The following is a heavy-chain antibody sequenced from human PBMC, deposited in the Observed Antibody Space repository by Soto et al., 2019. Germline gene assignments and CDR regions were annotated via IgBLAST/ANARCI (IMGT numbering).Heavy chain of an antibody. CDR3: TRALMVYTGGYYFDY. Sequence: GGSLRLSCAASGFTFSGSAMHWVRQASGKGLEWVGRIRSKANSYATAYAASVKGRFTISRDDSKNTAYLQMNSLKTEDTAVYYCTRALMVYTGGYYFDYWGQGTLVTVSS. D-gene: IGHD2-8*01. CDR2: IRSKANSYAT. J-gene: IGHJ4*02. V-gene: IGHV3-73*01. CDR1: GFTFSGSA.